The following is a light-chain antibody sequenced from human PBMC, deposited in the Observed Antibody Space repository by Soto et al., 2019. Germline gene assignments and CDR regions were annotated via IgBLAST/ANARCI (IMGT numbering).Light chain of an antibody. CDR2: EVT. V-gene: IGLV2-14*01. CDR1: SSDVGLYTY. Sequence: QSALTQSASVSGSPGQSITISCTGTSSDVGLYTYVSWYQQHPGKAPKLLIYEVTNRPSGVSHRFSGSKSGSTASLTISGLQAEDEADYFCSSFTSSNSEVFGTGTKVTVL. J-gene: IGLJ1*01. CDR3: SSFTSSNSEV.